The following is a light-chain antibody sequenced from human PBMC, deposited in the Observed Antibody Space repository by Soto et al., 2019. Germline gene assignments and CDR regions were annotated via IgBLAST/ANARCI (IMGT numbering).Light chain of an antibody. CDR2: DVN. J-gene: IGLJ1*01. V-gene: IGLV2-14*01. Sequence: QSALTQPASVSGSPGQSITISCTGTSSDVGAYNYVSWYQQHPGKAPKLMIFDVNKRPSGIPNRFSGSKSGNTASLTISGLQAEDEADYYCCSYTRSTTYVFGTGTKVTVL. CDR3: CSYTRSTTYV. CDR1: SSDVGAYNY.